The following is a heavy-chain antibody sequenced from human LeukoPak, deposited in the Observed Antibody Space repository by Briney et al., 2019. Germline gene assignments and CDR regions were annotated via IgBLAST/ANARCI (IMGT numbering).Heavy chain of an antibody. CDR2: ISSSGSTI. CDR3: ARDGRVYYYYYGMDV. V-gene: IGHV3-48*03. J-gene: IGHJ6*02. Sequence: PGGSLRLSCAASGFTFSSYEMNWVRQAPGKGLEWVSYISSSGSTIYYADSVRGRFTIPRDNADNSLFLQMNSLRAEDTAVYYCARDGRVYYYYYGMDVWGQGTTVTVSS. CDR1: GFTFSSYE.